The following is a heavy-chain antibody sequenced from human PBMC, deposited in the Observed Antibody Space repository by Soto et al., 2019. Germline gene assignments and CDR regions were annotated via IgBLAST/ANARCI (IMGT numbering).Heavy chain of an antibody. J-gene: IGHJ4*02. V-gene: IGHV5-51*01. CDR3: AIHGGEAGRPLYFDY. Sequence: GESLKISCKGSGYSFTSYWIGWVRQMPGKGLEWMGIIYPGDSDTRYSPSFQGQVTISADKSISTAYLQWSSLKASDTAMYYCAIHGGEAGRPLYFDYRGQRTPVPVSA. CDR1: GYSFTSYW. D-gene: IGHD6-19*01. CDR2: IYPGDSDT.